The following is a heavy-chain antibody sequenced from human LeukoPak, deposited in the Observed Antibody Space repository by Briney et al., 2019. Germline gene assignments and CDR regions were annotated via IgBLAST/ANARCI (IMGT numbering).Heavy chain of an antibody. CDR3: ARGLRGSGSRNTYYYYYMDV. D-gene: IGHD3-10*01. CDR1: GYTFTSYD. CDR2: MNPNSGNT. Sequence: ASVKVSCKASGYTFTSYDINWVRQATEQGLEWMGWMNPNSGNTGYAQKFQGRVTMTRNTSISTAYMELSSLRSEDTAVYYCARGLRGSGSRNTYYYYYMDVWGKGTTVTVSS. J-gene: IGHJ6*03. V-gene: IGHV1-8*01.